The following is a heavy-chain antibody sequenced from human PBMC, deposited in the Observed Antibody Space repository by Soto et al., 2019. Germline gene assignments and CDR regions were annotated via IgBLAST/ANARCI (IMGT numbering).Heavy chain of an antibody. CDR1: VLAISSGYY. Sequence: WETLSLTCTFSVLAISSGYYWGWVRQPPGKGLEWIGSMYQSGTTYYNPSLKSRVTISINTSKNQFSLKLTSVTAADTAVYYYARDLYSAGSLCCYF. CDR3: ARDLYSAGSLCCYF. J-gene: IGHJ4*03. D-gene: IGHD6-19*01. CDR2: MYQSGTT. V-gene: IGHV4-38-2*02.